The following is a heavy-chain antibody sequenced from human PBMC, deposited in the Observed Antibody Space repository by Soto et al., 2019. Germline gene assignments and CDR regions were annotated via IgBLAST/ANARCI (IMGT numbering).Heavy chain of an antibody. J-gene: IGHJ4*02. Sequence: ASVKVSCKASGYTFTSYYMHWVRQAPGQGLEWMGIINPSGGSTSYAQKFQGRVTMTRDTSTSTVYMELSSLTSEDTAVYYCARGGLYYYDATSYFNSRGQGTALTISS. CDR2: INPSGGST. V-gene: IGHV1-46*03. CDR3: ARGGLYYYDATSYFNS. D-gene: IGHD3-22*01. CDR1: GYTFTSYY.